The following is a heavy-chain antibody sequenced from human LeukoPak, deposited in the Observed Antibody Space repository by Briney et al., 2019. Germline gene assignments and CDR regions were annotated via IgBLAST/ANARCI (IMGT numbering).Heavy chain of an antibody. CDR1: GFTFDDYA. CDR3: AKAQYYDIFTASFDY. CDR2: ISWNSGSI. Sequence: GGSLRLSCAASGFTFDDYAMHWVRQAPGKGLEWVSGISWNSGSIGYADSVKGRFTISRDNAKNSLYLQMNSLRAEDTALYYCAKAQYYDIFTASFDYWGQGTLVTVSS. D-gene: IGHD3-9*01. V-gene: IGHV3-9*01. J-gene: IGHJ4*02.